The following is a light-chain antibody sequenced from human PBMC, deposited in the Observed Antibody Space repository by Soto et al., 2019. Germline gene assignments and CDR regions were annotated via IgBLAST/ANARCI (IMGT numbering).Light chain of an antibody. Sequence: EIVLTQSPGTLSFSPGEGATLSCRASQSISGNYLAWYQQKPGQAPRLLIYGASNRATGIPERFSGSGSGTDFTLTISRLEPQDSAIYYCQQYVISVTFGQGTRLEI. CDR3: QQYVISVT. CDR1: QSISGNY. CDR2: GAS. J-gene: IGKJ5*01. V-gene: IGKV3-20*01.